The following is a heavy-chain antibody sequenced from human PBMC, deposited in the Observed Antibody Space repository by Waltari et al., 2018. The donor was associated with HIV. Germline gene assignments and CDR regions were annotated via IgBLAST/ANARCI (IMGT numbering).Heavy chain of an antibody. D-gene: IGHD2-2*01. J-gene: IGHJ4*02. CDR1: GFTFSRYL. V-gene: IGHV3-74*01. CDR3: ARHLPANDY. Sequence: EVQLVASGGGLVEPGGSLRLSFVASGFTFSRYLMHWVRQAPGKGLMWGSRINSDANSTTYADSVKGRFTISRDNAKNTLYLQMNSRRAEDTAVYYCARHLPANDYWGQGTLVTVSS. CDR2: INSDANST.